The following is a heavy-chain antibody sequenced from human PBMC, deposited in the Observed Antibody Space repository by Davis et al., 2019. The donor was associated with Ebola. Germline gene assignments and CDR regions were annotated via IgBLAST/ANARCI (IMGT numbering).Heavy chain of an antibody. J-gene: IGHJ4*02. CDR3: VKDYGEYYASGSSYFDY. D-gene: IGHD3-10*01. CDR1: GFSFNKNG. CDR2: ISFDGSNK. Sequence: GESLKISCSASGFSFNKNGLHWVRQAPDKGLEWVAVISFDGSNKYYGDSVKGRFTISRDNSKNTVYLQMNSLRIEDTAVYYCVKDYGEYYASGSSYFDYWGQRTLVTVSS. V-gene: IGHV3-30*18.